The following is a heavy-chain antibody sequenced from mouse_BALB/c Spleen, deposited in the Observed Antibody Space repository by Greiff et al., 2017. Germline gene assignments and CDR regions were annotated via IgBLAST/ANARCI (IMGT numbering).Heavy chain of an antibody. CDR1: GFTFSDYY. J-gene: IGHJ4*01. Sequence: EVQGVESGGGLVKPGGSLKLSCAASGFTFSDYYMYWVRQTPEKRLEWVATISDGGSYTYYPDSVKGRFTISRDNAKNNLYLQMSSLKSEDTAMYYCARAPYAMDYWGQGTSVTVSS. CDR3: ARAPYAMDY. CDR2: ISDGGSYT. V-gene: IGHV5-4*02.